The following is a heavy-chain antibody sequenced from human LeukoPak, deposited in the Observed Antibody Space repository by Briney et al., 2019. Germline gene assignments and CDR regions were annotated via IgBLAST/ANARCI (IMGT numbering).Heavy chain of an antibody. J-gene: IGHJ4*02. V-gene: IGHV4-38-2*02. D-gene: IGHD6-6*01. Sequence: SETLSLTCTVSGYSISSGYYWGWIRQPPGKGLEWIGSIYHSGSTYYNPSLKSRVTISVDTSKNQFSLKLSSVTAADTAVFYCATSVPYYFDSWGQRTLVTVSS. CDR1: GYSISSGYY. CDR2: IYHSGST. CDR3: ATSVPYYFDS.